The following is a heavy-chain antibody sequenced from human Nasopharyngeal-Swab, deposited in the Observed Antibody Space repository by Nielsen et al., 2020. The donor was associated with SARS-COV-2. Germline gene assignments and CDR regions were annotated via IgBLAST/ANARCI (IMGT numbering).Heavy chain of an antibody. CDR2: ISAYNGNT. Sequence: ASVKVSCKASGYTFTSYGISWVRQAPGQGLEWMGWISAYNGNTNYAQKLQGRVTMTTDTSTSTAYMELRSLRSDDTAVYYCARESSSGWVGRYYFDYWGQGTLDTVSS. J-gene: IGHJ4*02. CDR3: ARESSSGWVGRYYFDY. V-gene: IGHV1-18*01. D-gene: IGHD6-19*01. CDR1: GYTFTSYG.